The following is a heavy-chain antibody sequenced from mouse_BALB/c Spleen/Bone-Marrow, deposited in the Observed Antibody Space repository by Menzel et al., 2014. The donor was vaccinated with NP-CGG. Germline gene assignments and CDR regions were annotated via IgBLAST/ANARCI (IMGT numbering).Heavy chain of an antibody. CDR3: ANLDYYGVFAY. J-gene: IGHJ3*01. CDR2: INPDSSTI. V-gene: IGHV4-1*02. CDR1: GFDFSRYW. Sequence: EVKVEESGGGLVQPGGSLKLSCAASGFDFSRYWMSWVRQAPGKGLEWIGEINPDSSTINYTPSLKDKSIITRDNSKNTLFLKMSKVRSEEASVYYCANLDYYGVFAYWGQGTLVTVSA. D-gene: IGHD1-2*01.